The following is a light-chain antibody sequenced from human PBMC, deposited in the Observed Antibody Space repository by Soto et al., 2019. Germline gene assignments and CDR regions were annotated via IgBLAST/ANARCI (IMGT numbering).Light chain of an antibody. CDR3: QQLNSYPPWT. CDR1: QDISSY. V-gene: IGKV1-9*01. J-gene: IGKJ1*01. CDR2: SAS. Sequence: DVQLTQSPSFLSASVGDRLTITCRASQDISSYLAWYQQKPGKAPKLLIHSASTLHSGVPLRFSGSGSGTEFTLTISGLQPEDFATYDCQQLNSYPPWTFGQGTKVEIK.